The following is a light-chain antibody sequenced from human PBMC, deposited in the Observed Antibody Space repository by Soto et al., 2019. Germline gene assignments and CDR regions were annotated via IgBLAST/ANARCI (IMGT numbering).Light chain of an antibody. CDR2: AAS. Sequence: EIVLTQSPGTLSLSPGERATLSCRASQSVSSTYLGWYQQKPGHAPMLLISAASSRATGIPDRFSGSGSGTDFTLTISRLAPEDFAVYYCQQYGSIPFTFGPGTKVDI. CDR1: QSVSSTY. J-gene: IGKJ3*01. CDR3: QQYGSIPFT. V-gene: IGKV3-20*01.